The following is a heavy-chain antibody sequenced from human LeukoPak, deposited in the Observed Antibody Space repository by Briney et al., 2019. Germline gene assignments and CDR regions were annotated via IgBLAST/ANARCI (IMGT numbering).Heavy chain of an antibody. Sequence: GGSLRLSCAASGFTVSSNYMSWVRQAPGKGLEWVSDIYSGGSTYYADSVKGRFTISRDNSKNTLYLQMNSLRVEDTAVYYCARERPGSRVLDYWGQGNVVTVSS. CDR1: GFTVSSNY. CDR2: IYSGGST. CDR3: ARERPGSRVLDY. J-gene: IGHJ4*02. D-gene: IGHD3-10*01. V-gene: IGHV3-53*01.